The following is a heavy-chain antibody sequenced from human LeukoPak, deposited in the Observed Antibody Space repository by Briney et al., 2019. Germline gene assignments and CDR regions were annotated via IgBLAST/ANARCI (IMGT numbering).Heavy chain of an antibody. D-gene: IGHD6-25*01. J-gene: IGHJ4*02. CDR2: IYYSGST. CDR1: GGSISSYY. Sequence: PSETLSLTCTVSGGSISSYYWSWIRQPPGKGLEWIGYIYYSGSTNYNPSLKSRVTISVDTSKNQFSLKLSFVTAADTAVYYCATTLGAAFDIWGQGTLVTVSS. V-gene: IGHV4-59*01. CDR3: ATTLGAAFDI.